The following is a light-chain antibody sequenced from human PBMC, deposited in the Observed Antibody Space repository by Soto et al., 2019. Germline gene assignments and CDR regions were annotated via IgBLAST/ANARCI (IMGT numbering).Light chain of an antibody. J-gene: IGLJ1*01. CDR3: CSYAGSNTYA. CDR1: SRDVGASNY. Sequence: QSVLTQPPSASGSPGQSVTISCTGTSRDVGASNYVSWYQQYPGKAPKALIYEVSERPSGVPDRCSGSKSGNTASLTVSGLQAEDEADYYCCSYAGSNTYAFGTGTKVTV. CDR2: EVS. V-gene: IGLV2-8*01.